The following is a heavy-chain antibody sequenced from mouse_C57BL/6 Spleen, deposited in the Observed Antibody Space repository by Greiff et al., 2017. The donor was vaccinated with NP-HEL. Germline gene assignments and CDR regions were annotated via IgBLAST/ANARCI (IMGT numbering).Heavy chain of an antibody. D-gene: IGHD2-4*01. V-gene: IGHV1-69*01. CDR2: IDPSDSYT. CDR1: GYTFTSYW. CDR3: VKGIIYYDYDPYFDY. J-gene: IGHJ2*01. Sequence: QVQLQQSGAELVMPGASVKLSCKASGYTFTSYWMHWVKQRPGQGLEWIGEIDPSDSYTNYNQKFKGKSTLTVDKSSSTAYMQLSSLTSEDSAVYYCVKGIIYYDYDPYFDYWGKGTTLTVSS.